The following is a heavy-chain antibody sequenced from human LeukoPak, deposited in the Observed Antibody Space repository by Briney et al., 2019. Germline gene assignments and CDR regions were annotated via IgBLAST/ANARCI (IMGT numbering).Heavy chain of an antibody. J-gene: IGHJ5*02. D-gene: IGHD4-17*01. CDR3: ATDVYGDYSRWSDP. V-gene: IGHV3-23*01. Sequence: PGGSLRLSCAASGFTFSNYILSWVRQTPGKGLEWVSTISASGHSTYYTDSVKGRFTISRDNSNSILFLQMGSLSAEDTATYYFATDVYGDYSRWSDPWGQGTLVTVSS. CDR2: ISASGHST. CDR1: GFTFSNYI.